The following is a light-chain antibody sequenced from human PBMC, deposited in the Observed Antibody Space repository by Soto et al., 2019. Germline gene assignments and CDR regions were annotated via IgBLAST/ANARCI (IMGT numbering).Light chain of an antibody. V-gene: IGLV2-14*01. J-gene: IGLJ2*01. CDR3: AAWDDSLNGVV. Sequence: QSALSQPASVSGSPGQSITISCTGTSSDVGGFEYVSWYQHQPGKAPKLIIYDVTKRPSGVSNRFSGSKSGNTASLTISGIQAEDEGDYYCAAWDDSLNGVVFGGGTQLTVL. CDR2: DVT. CDR1: SSDVGGFEY.